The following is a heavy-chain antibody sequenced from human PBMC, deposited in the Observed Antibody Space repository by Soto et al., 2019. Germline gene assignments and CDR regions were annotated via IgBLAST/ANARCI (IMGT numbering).Heavy chain of an antibody. CDR2: IIPIVGLT. CDR1: GGSLSSYP. D-gene: IGHD2-8*02. J-gene: IGHJ6*03. V-gene: IGHV1-69*02. CDR3: ARPTGGHDSGGNNMVV. Sequence: QVQLVQSGSEVKNPGSSVKVSCRASGGSLSSYPITWVRQAPGQGLEWMGRIIPIVGLTNSAQKFQGRVTITADKSTSTAYMELISLQPAGTAVYYCARPTGGHDSGGNNMVVWGKGTTVIVSS.